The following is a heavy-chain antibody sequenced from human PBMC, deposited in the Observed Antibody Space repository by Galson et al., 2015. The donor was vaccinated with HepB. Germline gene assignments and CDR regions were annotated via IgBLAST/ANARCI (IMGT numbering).Heavy chain of an antibody. J-gene: IGHJ4*02. CDR3: ARAGEDDFWSSYWYYFDY. D-gene: IGHD3-3*01. CDR2: IHSGGST. Sequence: SLRLSCAASGFTVSSNYMSWVRQAPGKGLEWVSVIHSGGSTYYADSVKGRFTISRDNSKNTLYLQMNSLRAEDTAVYYCARAGEDDFWSSYWYYFDYWGQGTLVTVSS. CDR1: GFTVSSNY. V-gene: IGHV3-53*01.